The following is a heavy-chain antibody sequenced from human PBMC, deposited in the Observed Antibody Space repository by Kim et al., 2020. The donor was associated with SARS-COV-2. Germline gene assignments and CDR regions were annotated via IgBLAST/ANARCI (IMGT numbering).Heavy chain of an antibody. J-gene: IGHJ5*02. CDR2: IYHSGST. CDR3: ARDLIMRMVRGVTTNWFDP. Sequence: SETLSLTCAVSGGSISSSNWWSWVRQPPGKGLEWIGEIYHSGSTNYNPSLKSRVTISVDKSKNQFSLKLSSVTAADTAVYYCARDLIMRMVRGVTTNWFDPWGQGTLVTVSS. CDR1: GGSISSSNW. V-gene: IGHV4-4*02. D-gene: IGHD3-10*01.